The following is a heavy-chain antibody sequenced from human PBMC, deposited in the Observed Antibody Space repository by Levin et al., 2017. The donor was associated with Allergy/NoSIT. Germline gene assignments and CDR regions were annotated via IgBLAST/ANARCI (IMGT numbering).Heavy chain of an antibody. D-gene: IGHD3-9*01. J-gene: IGHJ5*01. CDR1: GGSISSRDYY. V-gene: IGHV4-30-4*01. CDR3: ARHHGYYDVLKGYSPGWFDS. CDR2: FYYIGNV. Sequence: NSSETLSLTCTVSGGSISSRDYYWSWLRRPPGKGLEWIGSFYYIGNVKYNLSLRTPITISRDTSKKQLYLKLTSVTAADTAIYYCARHHGYYDVLKGYSPGWFDSWGQGIQVTVSS.